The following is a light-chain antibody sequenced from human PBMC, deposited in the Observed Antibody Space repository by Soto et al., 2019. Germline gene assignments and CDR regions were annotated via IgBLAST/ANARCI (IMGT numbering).Light chain of an antibody. V-gene: IGLV2-14*01. CDR3: SSYTTSNTRQIV. J-gene: IGLJ1*01. Sequence: QSALTQPASVSGSPGQSITISCTGTSSDVGGYNYVSWYQQHPGKAPKFMIYDVSNRPSGVSNRFSCSKSGNTASLTISGLQAEDEADYYCSSYTTSNTRQIVFGTGTKVTV. CDR2: DVS. CDR1: SSDVGGYNY.